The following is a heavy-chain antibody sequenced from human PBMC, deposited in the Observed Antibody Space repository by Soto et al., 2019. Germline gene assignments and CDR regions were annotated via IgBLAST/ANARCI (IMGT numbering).Heavy chain of an antibody. D-gene: IGHD2-2*02. V-gene: IGHV4-30-4*01. CDR3: ARLPAAIHRHYFDS. CDR2: IYHSGST. CDR1: GGAIRSGNYD. J-gene: IGHJ4*02. Sequence: SETLSLTCSVSGGAIRSGNYDWSWIRQSAGKGLEWLRHIYHSGSTYYNPSLKSRVTLSVDASKNQFSLKLSSVTAADTAVYYCARLPAAIHRHYFDSWGQGILVTVSS.